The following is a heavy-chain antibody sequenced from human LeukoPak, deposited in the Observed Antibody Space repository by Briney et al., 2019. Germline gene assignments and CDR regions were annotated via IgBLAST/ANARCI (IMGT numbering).Heavy chain of an antibody. CDR1: GGSISSSSYY. CDR3: ARPANRFMVRGVYVY. CDR2: IYYSGST. D-gene: IGHD3-10*01. Sequence: SETLSLTCTVSGGSISSSSYYWGWIRQPPGKGLEWIGSIYYSGSTYYNPSLKSRVTISVDTSKNQFSLKLSSVTAADTAVYYCARPANRFMVRGVYVYWGQGTLVTVSS. V-gene: IGHV4-39*01. J-gene: IGHJ4*02.